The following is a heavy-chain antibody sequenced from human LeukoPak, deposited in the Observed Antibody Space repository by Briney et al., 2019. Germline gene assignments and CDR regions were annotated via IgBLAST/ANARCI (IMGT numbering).Heavy chain of an antibody. CDR2: VNPKNGAT. CDR3: AKDAVGLWGSQIDL. D-gene: IGHD7-27*01. CDR1: AYSFTDYY. Sequence: GASVRVSCKASAYSFTDYYMHWVRQAPGQGLEWMGCVNPKNGATSYAHKFRGRVTMTRDTSITTAYMELTSLTSEDTGVYYCAKDAVGLWGSQIDLWGQGALVTVSS. J-gene: IGHJ5*02. V-gene: IGHV1-2*02.